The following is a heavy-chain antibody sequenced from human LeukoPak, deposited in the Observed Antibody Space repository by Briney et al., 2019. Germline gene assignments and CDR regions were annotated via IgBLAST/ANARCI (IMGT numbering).Heavy chain of an antibody. D-gene: IGHD6-19*01. CDR2: SYYSGST. CDR1: GGSISGSSYY. V-gene: IGHV4-39*01. J-gene: IGHJ4*02. Sequence: SETLSLTCTVSGGSISGSSYYWGWIRQPPGKGLEWIGSSYYSGSTYYNPSLKSRVTISVDTSKNQFSLKLSSVTAADTAVYYCARLSSGWLFDYWGQGTLVTVSS. CDR3: ARLSSGWLFDY.